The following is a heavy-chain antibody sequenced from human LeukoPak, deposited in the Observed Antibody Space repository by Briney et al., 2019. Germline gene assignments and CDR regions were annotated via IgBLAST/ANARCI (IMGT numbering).Heavy chain of an antibody. CDR2: ISGSGGST. CDR3: AKDLVRGGFVVTTPNYYDGMDV. V-gene: IGHV3-23*01. Sequence: GGSLRLSCAASGFTFSSYAMSWVRQAPGKGLEWVSAISGSGGSTYYADSVKGRFTISRDNSKNTLYLQMNSLRAEDAAVYYCAKDLVRGGFVVTTPNYYDGMDVWGQGTTVTVSS. D-gene: IGHD3-10*01. CDR1: GFTFSSYA. J-gene: IGHJ6*02.